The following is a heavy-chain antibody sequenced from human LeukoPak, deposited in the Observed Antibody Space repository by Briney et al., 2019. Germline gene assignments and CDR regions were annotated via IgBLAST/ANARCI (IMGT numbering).Heavy chain of an antibody. V-gene: IGHV3-7*01. CDR3: ARHIVGEQNFDY. CDR2: IKDDGSAQ. D-gene: IGHD3-16*02. Sequence: PGGSLRLPCAASGFTFGAYWKSWFRQAPGKGPEWVASIKDDGSAQFYVDSLEGRFTISRDNAKNTLYLQMDTMRVEDTAVYYCARHIVGEQNFDYWSQGTLVTVSS. CDR1: GFTFGAYW. J-gene: IGHJ4*02.